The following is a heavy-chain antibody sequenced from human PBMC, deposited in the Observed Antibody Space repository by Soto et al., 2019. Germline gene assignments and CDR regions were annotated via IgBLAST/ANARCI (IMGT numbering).Heavy chain of an antibody. CDR2: ISYDGSNK. Sequence: QVPLVESGGGMVQPGTSLRLSCAASGFSFSGYGMHWVRQAPGKGLEWVAIISYDGSNKYYADSVKGRFTISRDNSKNTVFLQMNSLRSEDTAVYYCAKSLLLYSGSDDDSWGQGTLVTVSS. CDR3: AKSLLLYSGSDDDS. V-gene: IGHV3-30*18. CDR1: GFSFSGYG. D-gene: IGHD1-26*01. J-gene: IGHJ4*02.